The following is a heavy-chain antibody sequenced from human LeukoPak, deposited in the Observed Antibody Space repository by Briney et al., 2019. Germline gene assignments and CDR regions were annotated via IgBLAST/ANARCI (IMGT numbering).Heavy chain of an antibody. CDR2: IDPSDSYT. D-gene: IGHD4-17*01. CDR3: ARHFTTMTTYGVGWFDP. J-gene: IGHJ5*02. CDR1: GYSFTSYW. Sequence: PGESLTISCKASGYSFTSYWISWVRQMPGKGLEWMGRIDPSDSYTNYSPSFQGHVTISADKSISTAYLQWSSLKASDTAMYYCARHFTTMTTYGVGWFDPWGQGTLVTVSS. V-gene: IGHV5-10-1*01.